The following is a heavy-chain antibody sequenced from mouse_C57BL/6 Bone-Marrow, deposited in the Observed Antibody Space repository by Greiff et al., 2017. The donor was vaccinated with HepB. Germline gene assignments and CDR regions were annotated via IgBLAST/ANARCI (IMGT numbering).Heavy chain of an antibody. J-gene: IGHJ1*03. CDR3: ARRGAGTTGRYFDV. CDR2: IYPRDGST. D-gene: IGHD4-1*01. V-gene: IGHV1-85*01. Sequence: QVQLQQSGPELVKPGASVKLSCKASGYTFTSYDINWVKQRPGQGLEWIGWIYPRDGSTKYNEKFKGKAPLTVDTSSSTAYMELHSLTSEDSAVYFCARRGAGTTGRYFDVWGTGTTVTVSS. CDR1: GYTFTSYD.